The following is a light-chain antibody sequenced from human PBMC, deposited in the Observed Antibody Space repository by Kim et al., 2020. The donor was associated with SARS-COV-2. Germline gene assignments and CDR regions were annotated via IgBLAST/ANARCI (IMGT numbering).Light chain of an antibody. CDR1: SGHSSYA. J-gene: IGLJ3*02. CDR2: LNSDGSH. CDR3: QTCGTGIQV. V-gene: IGLV4-69*01. Sequence: QPVLTQSPSASASLGASVKLTCTLSSGHSSYAIAWHQQQPEKGPRYLMKLNSDGSHSKGDGIPDRFSGSSSGAERYLTISSLQSEDEADYYCQTCGTGIQVFGGGTQLTVL.